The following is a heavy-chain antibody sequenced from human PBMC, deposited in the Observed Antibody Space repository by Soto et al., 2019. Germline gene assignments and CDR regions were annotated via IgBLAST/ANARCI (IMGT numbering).Heavy chain of an antibody. CDR1: GGTFSSDS. CDR3: ARAPAAAAFDI. CDR2: ISTYNGNT. D-gene: IGHD6-13*01. V-gene: IGHV1-18*01. Sequence: ASVKVSCKASGGTFSSDSFSWVRQAPGQGLEWMGWISTYNGNTNYAQRLQGRVTMTTGTSTSTAYMELRSLRSDDTAVYYCARAPAAAAFDIWGQGTMVTVSS. J-gene: IGHJ3*02.